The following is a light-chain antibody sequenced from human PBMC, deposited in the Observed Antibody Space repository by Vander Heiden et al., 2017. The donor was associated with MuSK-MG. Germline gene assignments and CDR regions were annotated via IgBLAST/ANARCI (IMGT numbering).Light chain of an antibody. Sequence: QASLRQRASVSGSPGPSITITYTGTRSDVGGYNYVSWYQQHPGTAPKLLIYDDSNRPSGVSNRFSGSKSGNTASLAISALQAAEEAAYYCSSYKNTSTTPYVFGTGTKVTVL. CDR3: SSYKNTSTTPYV. CDR1: RSDVGGYNY. CDR2: DDS. V-gene: IGLV2-14*01. J-gene: IGLJ1*01.